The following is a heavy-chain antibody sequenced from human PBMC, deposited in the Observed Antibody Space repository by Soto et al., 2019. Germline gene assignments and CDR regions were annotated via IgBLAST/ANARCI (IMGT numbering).Heavy chain of an antibody. V-gene: IGHV3-11*01. CDR1: GFTFSDY. D-gene: IGHD4-17*01. CDR3: ARDTVVFDY. J-gene: IGHJ4*02. Sequence: QVQLVESGGGLVQPGGSLRLSCAASGFTFSDYMSWIRQAPGKGLEWVSYISSSGSTIYYADSVKGRFTISRDNAKNSLYLQMNSLRAEDTAVYYCARDTVVFDYWGQGTLVTVSS. CDR2: ISSSGSTI.